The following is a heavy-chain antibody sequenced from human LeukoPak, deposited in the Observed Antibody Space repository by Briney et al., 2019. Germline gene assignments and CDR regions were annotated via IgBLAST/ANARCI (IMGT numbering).Heavy chain of an antibody. CDR3: ARTRPSPYSSSWYKMDAFDI. CDR2: INHSGST. Sequence: SETLSLTCTVSGGSISSSSYYWGWIRQPPGKGLEWIGEINHSGSTNYNPSLKSRVTISVDTSKNQFSLKLSSVTAADTAVYYCARTRPSPYSSSWYKMDAFDIWGQGTMVTVSS. J-gene: IGHJ3*02. CDR1: GGSISSSSYY. D-gene: IGHD6-13*01. V-gene: IGHV4-39*07.